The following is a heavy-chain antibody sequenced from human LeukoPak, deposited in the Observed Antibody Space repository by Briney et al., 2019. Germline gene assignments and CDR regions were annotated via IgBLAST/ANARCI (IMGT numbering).Heavy chain of an antibody. J-gene: IGHJ6*02. CDR3: ARDHITMVRGVITSYYGMDV. V-gene: IGHV4-59*01. Sequence: SETLSLTCTVSGGSISSYYWSWIRQPPGKGLEWIGYIYYTGSTNYNPSLKSRVTISVDTSKNQFSLKLSSVTAADTAVYYCARDHITMVRGVITSYYGMDVWGQGTTVTVSS. CDR1: GGSISSYY. CDR2: IYYTGST. D-gene: IGHD3-10*01.